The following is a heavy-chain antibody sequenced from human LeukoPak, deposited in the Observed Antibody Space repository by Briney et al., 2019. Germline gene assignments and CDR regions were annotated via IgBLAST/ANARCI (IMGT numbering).Heavy chain of an antibody. CDR2: TSHSDST. V-gene: IGHV4-34*01. CDR1: GGSFSGYY. Sequence: SETLSLTCAVYGGSFSGYYWSWIRQPPGKGLEWIGYTSHSDSTRYNPSLKSRVTMSIDTSMNQFSLKVTSVTAADTAVYYCARGSSRFDCWGQGTLVTVSS. J-gene: IGHJ4*02. CDR3: ARGSSRFDC. D-gene: IGHD6-13*01.